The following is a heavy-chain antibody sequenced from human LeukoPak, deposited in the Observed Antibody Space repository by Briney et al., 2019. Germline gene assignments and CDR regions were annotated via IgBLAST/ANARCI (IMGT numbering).Heavy chain of an antibody. CDR3: ARMGVYYGMDV. J-gene: IGHJ6*02. CDR1: GGSISSYY. V-gene: IGHV4-59*08. Sequence: SETLSLTCTVSGGSISSYYWSWIRQPPGKGLEWIGYIYYSGSTNYNPSLKSRVTISVDTSKNQFSLKLSSATAADTAVYYCARMGVYYGMDVWGQGTTVTVSS. D-gene: IGHD3-16*01. CDR2: IYYSGST.